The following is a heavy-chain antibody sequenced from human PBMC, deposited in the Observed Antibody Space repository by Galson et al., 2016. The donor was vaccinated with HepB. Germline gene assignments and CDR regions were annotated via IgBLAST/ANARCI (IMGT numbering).Heavy chain of an antibody. J-gene: IGHJ4*02. D-gene: IGHD6-13*01. Sequence: SLRLSCAASGFTFSDYGMTWVRQAPGKGLEVVSSISRRGDSTYYADSVKGRFTISRDNSKNTVYLQMNSLRAEDTAVYYCAKGGIVAAGTPWGFDYWGQGTLVTVSS. V-gene: IGHV3-23*01. CDR2: ISRRGDST. CDR1: GFTFSDYG. CDR3: AKGGIVAAGTPWGFDY.